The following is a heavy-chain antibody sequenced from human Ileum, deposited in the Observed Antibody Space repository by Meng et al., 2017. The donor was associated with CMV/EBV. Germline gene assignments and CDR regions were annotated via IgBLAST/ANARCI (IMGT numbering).Heavy chain of an antibody. CDR2: MYFSGIA. V-gene: IGHV4-39*07. CDR1: GDPISSGSHS. Sequence: QLQPQESGPGRGKPAETLSLTCTASGDPISSGSHSWAWFRQPPGKRLEWIGSMYFSGIADYNPSLKSRVTISLHATQKQFSLRLTSVTAADSAVYFCARDPTNKWFYYWGQGTLVTVSS. J-gene: IGHJ4*02. D-gene: IGHD1-26*01. CDR3: ARDPTNKWFYY.